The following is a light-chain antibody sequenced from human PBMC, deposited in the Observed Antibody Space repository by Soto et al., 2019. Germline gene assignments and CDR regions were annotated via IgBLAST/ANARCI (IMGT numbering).Light chain of an antibody. Sequence: QSVLTQPPSVSGAPGQRVTLSCTWRNSNIGAGYDVHWYQQLPGTAPKLLIYGNSNRPSGVPDRFSGSKSGTSASLAITGLQAEDEADYYCQSYDSSLRGSVFGGGTKLTVL. CDR3: QSYDSSLRGSV. V-gene: IGLV1-40*01. CDR2: GNS. CDR1: NSNIGAGYD. J-gene: IGLJ2*01.